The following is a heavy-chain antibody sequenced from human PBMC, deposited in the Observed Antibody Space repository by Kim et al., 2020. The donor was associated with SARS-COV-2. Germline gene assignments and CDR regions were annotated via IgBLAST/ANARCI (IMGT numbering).Heavy chain of an antibody. D-gene: IGHD6-19*01. Sequence: YYVDSMKGRFTIYRDNAHNSLYLHVTSLRAEDTAMYYCARAVAGRIDAFDLWGQGTMVTVSS. J-gene: IGHJ3*01. V-gene: IGHV3-7*04. CDR3: ARAVAGRIDAFDL.